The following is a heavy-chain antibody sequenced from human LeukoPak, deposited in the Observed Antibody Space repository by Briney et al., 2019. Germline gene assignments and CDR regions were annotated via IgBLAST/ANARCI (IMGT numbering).Heavy chain of an antibody. CDR2: IYYSGST. CDR1: GGSISTYY. CDR3: TRNYDSSGYTTFGY. J-gene: IGHJ4*02. V-gene: IGHV4-59*01. Sequence: PSETLSLTCIVSGGSISTYYWSWIRQPPGKGLEWIGHIYYSGSTNYNPSLKSRVTIAVDTSKNHFSLKLSSVTAADTAVYYCTRNYDSSGYTTFGYWGRGTLVTVPS. D-gene: IGHD3-22*01.